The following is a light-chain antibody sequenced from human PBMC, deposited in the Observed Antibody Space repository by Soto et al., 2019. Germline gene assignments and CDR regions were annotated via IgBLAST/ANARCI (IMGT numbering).Light chain of an antibody. CDR1: QSISSN. V-gene: IGKV3-15*01. CDR3: QQYNNWPRAT. Sequence: EIVITQSPSTRSVSGVEIATLSWRASQSISSNLAWYQQKPGQAPRLLMFRTSSRATGFPARFSGSGSGTEFNLTISSLQSEDFGVYYCQQYNNWPRATFGGGTKVDIK. J-gene: IGKJ4*01. CDR2: RTS.